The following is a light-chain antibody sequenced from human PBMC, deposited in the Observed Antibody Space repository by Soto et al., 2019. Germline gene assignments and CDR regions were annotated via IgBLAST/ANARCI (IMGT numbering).Light chain of an antibody. J-gene: IGKJ1*01. V-gene: IGKV1-9*01. CDR1: LGVARC. Sequence: QLTESASSLSASVGDRVTITCRASLGVARCLAWYQQKPGTAPKLLIYAASTLQSGVPSRFSGSGSGTGFTPTISSLHPEHAATYYCHNRNSYPRTFGHGTKVDIK. CDR3: HNRNSYPRT. CDR2: AAS.